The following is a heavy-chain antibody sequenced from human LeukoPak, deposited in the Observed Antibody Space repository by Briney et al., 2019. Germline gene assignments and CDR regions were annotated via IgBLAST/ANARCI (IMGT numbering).Heavy chain of an antibody. CDR2: IIPIFGTA. D-gene: IGHD4-17*01. V-gene: IGHV1-69*01. Sequence: SVKVSCKASGGTFSSYAISWVQQAPGQGLEWMGGIIPIFGTANYAQKFQGRVTITADESTSTAYMELSSLRSEDTAVYYCAREDYGDYFKWDYWGQGTLVTVSS. J-gene: IGHJ4*02. CDR3: AREDYGDYFKWDY. CDR1: GGTFSSYA.